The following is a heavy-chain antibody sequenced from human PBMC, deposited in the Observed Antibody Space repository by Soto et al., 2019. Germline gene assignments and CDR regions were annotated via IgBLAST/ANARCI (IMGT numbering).Heavy chain of an antibody. J-gene: IGHJ5*02. CDR1: GFSLSRYA. CDR3: ARGDTYSRSTWVHH. V-gene: IGHV3-30-3*01. Sequence: QVQLEESGGGIVLPGGSLRLSCAASGFSLSRYAMHWVRQGPGKGLEWVAVISNEGGNEYYGDAVKGRFTISRDSAKNRVYLQMNGLRDEDTAVYYCARGDTYSRSTWVHHWGQGTLVTVSS. CDR2: ISNEGGNE. D-gene: IGHD6-6*01.